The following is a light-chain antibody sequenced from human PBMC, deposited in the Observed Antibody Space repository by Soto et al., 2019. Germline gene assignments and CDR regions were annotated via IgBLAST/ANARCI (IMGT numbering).Light chain of an antibody. CDR1: QSVGNDF. CDR2: DAF. CDR3: QQYAYSPKT. Sequence: EVVLTQSPGTLSLSPGERATLSCRASQSVGNDFLAWYQQKPGQAPRLLIYDAFRRATGVPDRFSGSGSGTDFTLTVNSLEPDDFAVYYCQQYAYSPKTFGQGTRLEIK. V-gene: IGKV3-20*01. J-gene: IGKJ5*01.